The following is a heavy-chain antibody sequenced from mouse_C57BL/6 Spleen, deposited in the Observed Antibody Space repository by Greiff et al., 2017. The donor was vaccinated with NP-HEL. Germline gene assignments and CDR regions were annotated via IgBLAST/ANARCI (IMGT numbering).Heavy chain of an antibody. CDR1: GYSITSGYY. V-gene: IGHV3-6*01. D-gene: IGHD2-4*01. Sequence: EVQLVESGPGLVKPSQSLSLTCSVTGYSITSGYYWNWIRQFPGNKLEWMGYISYDGSNNYNPSLKNRIPITRDNSKNQFFLKLNSVTTEDTATYYCASGGSDDYDGAWFAYWGQGTLVTVSA. CDR2: ISYDGSN. CDR3: ASGGSDDYDGAWFAY. J-gene: IGHJ3*01.